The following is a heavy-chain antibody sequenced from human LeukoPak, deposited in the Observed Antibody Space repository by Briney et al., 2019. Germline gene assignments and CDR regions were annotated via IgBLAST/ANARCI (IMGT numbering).Heavy chain of an antibody. CDR3: AKVEYYYDSSGYYHY. CDR1: GFTFSSYA. J-gene: IGHJ4*02. V-gene: IGHV3-23*01. CDR2: ISGSGGST. D-gene: IGHD3-22*01. Sequence: GGSLRLSCAASGFTFSSYAMSWVRQAPGKGLDWVSAISGSGGSTYYADSVKGRFTISRDNSKNTLYLHMNSLRAEDTAVYYCAKVEYYYDSSGYYHYWGQGTLVTVSS.